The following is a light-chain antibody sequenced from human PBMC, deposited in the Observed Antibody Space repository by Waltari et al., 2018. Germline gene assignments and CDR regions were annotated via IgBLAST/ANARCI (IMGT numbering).Light chain of an antibody. CDR3: QHYVRLPAT. CDR1: QSVSRA. J-gene: IGKJ1*01. CDR2: GAY. V-gene: IGKV3-20*01. Sequence: EHVLTPSPAILSLSPGERATLSCRASQSVSRALAWYQQKPGQAPRLLIYGAYSRATGIPDRFSGSGSGTDFSLTISRLEPEDFAVYYCQHYVRLPATFGQGTKVEIK.